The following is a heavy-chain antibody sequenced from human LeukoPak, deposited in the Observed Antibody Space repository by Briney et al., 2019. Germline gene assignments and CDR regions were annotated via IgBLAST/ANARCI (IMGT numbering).Heavy chain of an antibody. CDR2: INHSGST. CDR3: ARLGYDSRAY. Sequence: SETLSLTCAVYGGSFSGYYWSWIRQPPGKGLEWIGEINHSGSTNYNPSLKSRVTISVDTSKNQFSLKLSSVTAADTAVYYCARLGYDSRAYWGQGTLVTVSS. J-gene: IGHJ4*02. V-gene: IGHV4-34*01. CDR1: GGSFSGYY. D-gene: IGHD3-22*01.